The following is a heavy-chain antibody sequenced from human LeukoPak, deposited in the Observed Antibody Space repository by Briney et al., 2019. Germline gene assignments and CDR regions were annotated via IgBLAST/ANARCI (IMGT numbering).Heavy chain of an antibody. Sequence: PSETLSLTCAVSGGSISSGGYSWSWIRQPPGKAMEFIAYIYYTGNTYFNPSLKSRVTISVDASKNQFSLKLSSVTAADTAVYYCARVLAAAGNNWFDPWGQGTLVTVSS. J-gene: IGHJ5*02. CDR2: IYYTGNT. CDR1: GGSISSGGYS. V-gene: IGHV4-30-4*07. D-gene: IGHD6-13*01. CDR3: ARVLAAAGNNWFDP.